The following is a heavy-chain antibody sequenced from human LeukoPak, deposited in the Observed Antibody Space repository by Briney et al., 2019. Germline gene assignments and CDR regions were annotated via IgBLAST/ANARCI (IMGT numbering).Heavy chain of an antibody. V-gene: IGHV3-23*01. Sequence: GGSLRLSCAASGFTFSSYAMSWVRQAPGRGLEWVSAISGSGGSTYYADSVKGRFTISRDNSKNTLYLQMNSLRAEDTAVYYCAKYGAAAYYFDYWGQGTLVTVSS. CDR2: ISGSGGST. CDR1: GFTFSSYA. J-gene: IGHJ4*02. D-gene: IGHD6-13*01. CDR3: AKYGAAAYYFDY.